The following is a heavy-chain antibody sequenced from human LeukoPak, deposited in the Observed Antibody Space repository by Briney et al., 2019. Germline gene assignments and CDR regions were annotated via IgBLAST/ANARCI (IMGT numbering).Heavy chain of an antibody. CDR2: INSDGSST. CDR3: ARRELLWFGANMDV. CDR1: GFTFSSYW. J-gene: IGHJ6*03. V-gene: IGHV3-74*01. Sequence: PGGSLRLSCAASGFTFSSYWMHWVRQASGKGLVWVSRINSDGSSTSYADSVKGRFTISRDNAKNTLYLQMNSLRAEDTAVYYCARRELLWFGANMDVWGKGTTVTISS. D-gene: IGHD3-10*01.